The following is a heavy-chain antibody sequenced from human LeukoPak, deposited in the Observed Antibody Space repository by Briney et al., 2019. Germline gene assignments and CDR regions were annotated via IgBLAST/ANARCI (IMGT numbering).Heavy chain of an antibody. CDR1: GHSISRGGYY. Sequence: SETLSLTCTVSGHSISRGGYYGRWSRQHPAKGLEWIGYIYYSESTYYNPSLKSRVTISVDTSKNQFSLKLSAVTDAATAVYFCARVVRRCYDSSGFFDYWGQGTLVTVSS. V-gene: IGHV4-31*03. D-gene: IGHD3-22*01. J-gene: IGHJ4*02. CDR3: ARVVRRCYDSSGFFDY. CDR2: IYYSEST.